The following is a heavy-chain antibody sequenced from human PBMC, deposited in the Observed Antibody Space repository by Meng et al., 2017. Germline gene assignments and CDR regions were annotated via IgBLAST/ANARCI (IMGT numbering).Heavy chain of an antibody. J-gene: IGHJ4*02. CDR1: GYTFIGYY. CDR2: INPNSGGT. Sequence: ASVKVSCKASGYTFIGYYMHWVRQAPGQGLEWMGRINPNSGGTNYAQKFQGRVTMTRDTSISTAYMELSRLRSDDTAVYYCASGSIAAAGVDYWGQGTLVTVSS. CDR3: ASGSIAAAGVDY. D-gene: IGHD6-13*01. V-gene: IGHV1-2*06.